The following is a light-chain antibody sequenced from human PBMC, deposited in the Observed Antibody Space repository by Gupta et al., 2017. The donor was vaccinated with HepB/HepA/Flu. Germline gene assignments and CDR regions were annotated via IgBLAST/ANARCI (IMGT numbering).Light chain of an antibody. V-gene: IGLV3-19*01. Sequence: SSELTQDPAVSVPLGQTVRITCQGDSLRSYYASWYQQKPGQAPVLVIYGKNNRHSGSPDRFSGSSSGNTAALTITGAQAEEEADYYCNSRDSRGNHGYVFGTGTKVTVL. J-gene: IGLJ1*01. CDR3: NSRDSRGNHGYV. CDR1: SLRSYY. CDR2: GKN.